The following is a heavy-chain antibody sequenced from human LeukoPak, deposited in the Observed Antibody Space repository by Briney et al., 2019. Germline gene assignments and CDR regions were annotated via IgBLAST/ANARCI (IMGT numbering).Heavy chain of an antibody. Sequence: SETLSLTCTVSGGSISSYYWSWIRQPAGKGLEWIGRIYTSGSTNYNPSLKSRVTMSVDTSKNQFSLKLSSVTAADTAVYYCARGRLAFRSHRYMDVWGKGTTVTVSS. D-gene: IGHD2-21*01. CDR3: ARGRLAFRSHRYMDV. J-gene: IGHJ6*03. CDR1: GGSISSYY. CDR2: IYTSGST. V-gene: IGHV4-4*07.